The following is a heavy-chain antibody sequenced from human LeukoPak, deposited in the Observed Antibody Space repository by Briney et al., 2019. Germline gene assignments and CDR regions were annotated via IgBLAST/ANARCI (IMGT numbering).Heavy chain of an antibody. V-gene: IGHV5-51*01. D-gene: IGHD2-21*02. CDR1: GYSFTSYW. CDR2: IYPGDSDT. J-gene: IGHJ5*02. CDR3: ARLGLAYCGGDCYYGNWFDP. Sequence: GESLKISCKGSGYSFTSYWIGWVRQMPGKGLEWMGIIYPGDSDTRYSPSFQGQVTISADKSISTAYLQWSSLKASDTAMYYCARLGLAYCGGDCYYGNWFDPWGQGTLVTVSS.